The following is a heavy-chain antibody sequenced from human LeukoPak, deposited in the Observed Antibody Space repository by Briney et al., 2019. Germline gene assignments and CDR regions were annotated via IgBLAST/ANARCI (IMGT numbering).Heavy chain of an antibody. CDR3: ARSPTYYDFWSGYLRYYYYYYGMDV. V-gene: IGHV1-8*01. J-gene: IGHJ6*02. D-gene: IGHD3-3*01. Sequence: ASVKVSCKASGYTFTSYDINWARQATGQGLEWMGWMNPNSGNTGYAQKFQGRVTMTRNTSISTAYMELSSLRSEDTAVYYCARSPTYYDFWSGYLRYYYYYYGMDVWGQGTTVTVSS. CDR2: MNPNSGNT. CDR1: GYTFTSYD.